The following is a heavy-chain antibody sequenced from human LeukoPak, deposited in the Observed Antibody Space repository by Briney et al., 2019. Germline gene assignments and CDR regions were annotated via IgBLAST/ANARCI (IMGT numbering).Heavy chain of an antibody. CDR1: GGSISSGGYY. CDR3: AREVTIFGVVLDRFDP. V-gene: IGHV4-61*08. J-gene: IGHJ5*02. D-gene: IGHD3-3*01. CDR2: IYYSGST. Sequence: SETLSLTCTVSGGSISSGGYYWSWIRQHPGKGLEWIGYIYYSGSTNYNPSLKSRVTISVDTSKNQFSLKLSSVTAADTAVYYCAREVTIFGVVLDRFDPWGQGTLVTVSS.